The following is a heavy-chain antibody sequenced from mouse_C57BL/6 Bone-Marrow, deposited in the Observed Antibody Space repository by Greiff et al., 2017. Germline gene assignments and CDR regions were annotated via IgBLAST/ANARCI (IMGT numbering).Heavy chain of an antibody. J-gene: IGHJ2*01. V-gene: IGHV14-3*01. D-gene: IGHD2-3*01. Sequence: VQLQQSVAELVRPGASVKLSCTASGFNIPNTYMPWVKQRPEQGLEWIGRIDPANGNTKYAPTFQGQATITADTSSNTADLQLSSLTSEDTASCYCATLGGYYVGDYWGQGTTLTVSS. CDR3: ATLGGYYVGDY. CDR1: GFNIPNTY. CDR2: IDPANGNT.